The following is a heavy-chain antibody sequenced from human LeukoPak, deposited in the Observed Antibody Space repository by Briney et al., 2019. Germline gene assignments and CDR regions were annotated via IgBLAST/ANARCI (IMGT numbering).Heavy chain of an antibody. CDR1: GFTFSRFG. V-gene: IGHV3-30*02. CDR3: AKDRNFRNSDY. CDR2: IWYDGSNK. J-gene: IGHJ4*02. D-gene: IGHD5-24*01. Sequence: GGSLRLSCAASGFTFSRFGMHWVRQAPGKGLEWVAYIWYDGSNKYYTDSVKGRFTISRNKSKDTLYLQMNNLRVEDTAVYYCAKDRNFRNSDYWGQGILVTVSS.